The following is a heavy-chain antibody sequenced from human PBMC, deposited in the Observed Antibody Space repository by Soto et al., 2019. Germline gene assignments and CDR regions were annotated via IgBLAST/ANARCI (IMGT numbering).Heavy chain of an antibody. Sequence: QVQLVQSGAEVKTPGASVKVSCKATGYTFTSYGISWVRQAPGKGLEWMGWISAYNGNTNYAQKLQGRVTMTTDTSTSTAYMELRSLRSDDTAVYYCARGADYVGPRGVFDIWGQGTMVTVSS. CDR3: ARGADYVGPRGVFDI. D-gene: IGHD4-17*01. V-gene: IGHV1-18*01. CDR1: GYTFTSYG. CDR2: ISAYNGNT. J-gene: IGHJ3*02.